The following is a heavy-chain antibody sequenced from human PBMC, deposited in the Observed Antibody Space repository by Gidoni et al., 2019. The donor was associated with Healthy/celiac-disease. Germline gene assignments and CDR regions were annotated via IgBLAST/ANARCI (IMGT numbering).Heavy chain of an antibody. CDR3: ACDCGVH. CDR2: ISYDGSNK. V-gene: IGHV3-30*03. D-gene: IGHD2-21*02. J-gene: IGHJ4*02. CDR1: GFTFSGYG. Sequence: QVQLVESGGGVVQPGRSLRLSCAASGFTFSGYGMHWVRQAPGKGLGWVAVISYDGSNKYYADAVKGRFTISRDNSKNTLYLQMNSLRAEDTAVYYCACDCGVHWGQGTLVTVSS.